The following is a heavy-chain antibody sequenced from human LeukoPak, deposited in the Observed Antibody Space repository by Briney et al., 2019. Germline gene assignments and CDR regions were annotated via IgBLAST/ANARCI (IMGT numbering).Heavy chain of an antibody. CDR2: INHSGST. J-gene: IGHJ4*02. CDR1: GGSFSGYY. D-gene: IGHD3-10*01. V-gene: IGHV4-34*01. CDR3: ARDLWFGEGYFDY. Sequence: SETLSLTCAVYGGSFSGYYWSWIRQPPGKGLEWIGEINHSGSTNYNPSLKSRVTISVDTSKNQFSLKLSSVTAADTAVYYCARDLWFGEGYFDYWGQGTLVTVSS.